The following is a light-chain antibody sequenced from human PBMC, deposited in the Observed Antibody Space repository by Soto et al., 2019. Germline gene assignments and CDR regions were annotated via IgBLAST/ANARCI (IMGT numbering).Light chain of an antibody. CDR2: GAS. CDR1: QSISSN. J-gene: IGKJ4*01. V-gene: IGKV3-15*01. Sequence: IVMTQSPATLSVSPGERATLSGRASQSISSNLAWYQQKPGQAPRLLIYGASTRATGTPARFSGSGSGTEFTLTISSLQSEDFAVYYCQQYIRWPLTFGGGTKV. CDR3: QQYIRWPLT.